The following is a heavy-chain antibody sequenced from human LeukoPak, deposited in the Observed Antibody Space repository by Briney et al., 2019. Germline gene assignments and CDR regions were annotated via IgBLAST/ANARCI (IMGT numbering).Heavy chain of an antibody. CDR3: AKDPPAATVVDY. CDR1: GFTFSSYA. V-gene: IGHV3-23*01. D-gene: IGHD6-13*01. Sequence: GGSLRLSCAASGFTFSSYAMSWARQAPGKGLEWVSAISGSGSSTYYADSVKGRFTISRDNSKNTLYLQMNSLRAEDTAAYYCAKDPPAATVVDYWGQGTLVTVSS. CDR2: ISGSGSST. J-gene: IGHJ4*02.